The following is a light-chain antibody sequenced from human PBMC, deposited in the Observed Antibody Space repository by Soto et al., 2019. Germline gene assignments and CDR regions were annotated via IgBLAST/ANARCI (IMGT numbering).Light chain of an antibody. CDR2: GAS. Sequence: EIVLTQSPGTLSLSPGERTTLSCRASQSISRYLAWYQQKPGQGPRLLIYGASSRATGTPDRFSGSGSGTDFTLTISRLEPEDFAVYYCQQYVSSPWAFGQGTKVDIK. CDR3: QQYVSSPWA. J-gene: IGKJ1*01. V-gene: IGKV3-20*01. CDR1: QSISRY.